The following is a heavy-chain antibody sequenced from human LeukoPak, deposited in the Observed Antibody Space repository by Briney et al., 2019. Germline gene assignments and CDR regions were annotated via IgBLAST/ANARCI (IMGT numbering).Heavy chain of an antibody. V-gene: IGHV3-30-3*01. CDR3: PTGTLGGLSLDWSIAQTYY. Sequence: HRRSLRLSCAASGVTFSSSAMHWVRQSPGKGLEWVGSTSYDGSNKYYADSVEDRLTISRDNSNNTLYLQTNSLTAEHTALYHCPTGTLGGLSLDWSIAQTYYSGEGTPVSASS. D-gene: IGHD3/OR15-3a*01. J-gene: IGHJ4*02. CDR2: TSYDGSNK. CDR1: GVTFSSSA.